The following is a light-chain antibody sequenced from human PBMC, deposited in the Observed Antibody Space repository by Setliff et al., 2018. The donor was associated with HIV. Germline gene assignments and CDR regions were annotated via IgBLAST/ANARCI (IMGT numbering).Light chain of an antibody. Sequence: QSVLTQPASVSGSPGQSITISCSGTSSDVGGYNYVSWYQQHPGKAPKLMIYDVSKRPSGVSTRFSGSKSGNTASLTISGLQAEDEADDFCNSYTSSSTLYVFGTGTKVTVL. CDR1: SSDVGGYNY. V-gene: IGLV2-14*01. CDR2: DVS. CDR3: NSYTSSSTLYV. J-gene: IGLJ1*01.